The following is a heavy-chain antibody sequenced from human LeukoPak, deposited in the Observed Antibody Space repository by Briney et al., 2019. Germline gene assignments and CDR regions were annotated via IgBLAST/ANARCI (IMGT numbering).Heavy chain of an antibody. CDR3: ARLPTVTFFDY. CDR2: IYYSGST. J-gene: IGHJ4*02. Sequence: PSETLSLTCAVYGGSFSGYYWSWIRQPPGKGLEWIGRIYYSGSTYYNPSLKSRVTISVDTSKNQSSLKLSSVTAADTAVYYCARLPTVTFFDYWGQGTLVTVSS. CDR1: GGSFSGYY. V-gene: IGHV4-34*01. D-gene: IGHD4-17*01.